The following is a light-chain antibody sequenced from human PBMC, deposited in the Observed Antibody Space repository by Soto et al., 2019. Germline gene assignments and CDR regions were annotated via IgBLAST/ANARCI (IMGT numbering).Light chain of an antibody. J-gene: IGKJ1*01. V-gene: IGKV1-9*01. Sequence: EIQLTQSQSFLSASVGDRVTITCRASQGISSYLAWYQQKPGKAPKLLIYAASTLQSGVPSRFSGSGSETEFTLTISSLQSEDFAVYYCQHYNNWPPWTFGQGTKADIK. CDR3: QHYNNWPPWT. CDR1: QGISSY. CDR2: AAS.